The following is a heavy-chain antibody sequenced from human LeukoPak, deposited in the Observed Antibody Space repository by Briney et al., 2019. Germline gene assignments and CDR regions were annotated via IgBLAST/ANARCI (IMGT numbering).Heavy chain of an antibody. Sequence: SETLSLTCTVSGGSISDYYWSWIRQPPGKGLEWIGYIYYSGSTNYNPSLKSRVTISVDTSKNQFSLKLSSVTAADTAVYYCASQKKDIVANYGMDVWGQGTTVTVSS. D-gene: IGHD5-12*01. CDR1: GGSISDYY. J-gene: IGHJ6*02. V-gene: IGHV4-59*08. CDR2: IYYSGST. CDR3: ASQKKDIVANYGMDV.